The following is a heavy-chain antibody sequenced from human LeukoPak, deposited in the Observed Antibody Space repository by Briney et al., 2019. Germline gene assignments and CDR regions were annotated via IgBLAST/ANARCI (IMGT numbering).Heavy chain of an antibody. CDR2: IYYSGST. V-gene: IGHV4-39*07. D-gene: IGHD3-22*01. CDR3: ARLDYYDSSGYYLKYYFDY. J-gene: IGHJ4*02. CDR1: GGSISSSSYY. Sequence: SETLSLTCTVSGGSISSSSYYWGWIRQPPGKGLEWIGSIYYSGSTYYNPSLKSRVTISVDTSKNQFSLKLSSVTAADTAVYYCARLDYYDSSGYYLKYYFDYWGQGTLVTVSS.